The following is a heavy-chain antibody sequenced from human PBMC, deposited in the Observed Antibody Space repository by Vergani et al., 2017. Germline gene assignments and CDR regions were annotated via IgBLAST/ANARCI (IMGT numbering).Heavy chain of an antibody. V-gene: IGHV4-34*01. CDR1: GGSFSGYY. CDR2: INHSGST. Sequence: QVQLQQWGAGLLKPSETLSLTCAVYGGSFSGYYWSWIRQPPGKGLEWIGEINHSGSTNYNPSLKSRVTISVDTSKNQFSLKLSSVTAADTAVYYCARDRGLYGGHWFDPWGQGTLVTVSS. D-gene: IGHD4-23*01. CDR3: ARDRGLYGGHWFDP. J-gene: IGHJ5*02.